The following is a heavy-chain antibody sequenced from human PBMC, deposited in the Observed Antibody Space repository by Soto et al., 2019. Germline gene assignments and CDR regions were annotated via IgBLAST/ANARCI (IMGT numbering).Heavy chain of an antibody. CDR1: GGSISSYY. CDR3: ARGAGFY. CDR2: IYYSGST. J-gene: IGHJ4*02. Sequence: SETLSLTCTVSGGSISSYYWSWIRQPPGKGLEWIGHIYYSGSTNYNPSLKSRVTVSIDKSKNQFSLALTSVTAADTAVYYCARGAGFYWGQGILVTVSS. V-gene: IGHV4-59*01.